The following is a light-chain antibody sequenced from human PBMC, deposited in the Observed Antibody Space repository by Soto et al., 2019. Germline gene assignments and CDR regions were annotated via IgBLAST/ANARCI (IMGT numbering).Light chain of an antibody. Sequence: QSVLTQPASVSGSPGQSIPISCTGTSSDVGGYNYVSWYQQHPGKAPKVMIYDVSNRPSGVSNRFSGSKSCNTASLTISGLQAEDEADYYCSSYTSTNTLYVFGSGTKVTVL. J-gene: IGLJ1*01. CDR2: DVS. CDR1: SSDVGGYNY. CDR3: SSYTSTNTLYV. V-gene: IGLV2-14*01.